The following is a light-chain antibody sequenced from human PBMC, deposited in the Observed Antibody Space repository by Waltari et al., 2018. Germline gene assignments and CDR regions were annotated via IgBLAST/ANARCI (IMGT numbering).Light chain of an antibody. CDR3: QTGGHGTWV. CDR2: VNSDGSH. Sequence: QLVLTQSPSSSASLGASVKLTCTLSSGYSGNIIAWFQKQPAKGPRYLMKVNSDGSHTKGDEIPERFSGSSSGAERYLTISSLQSEDEADYYCQTGGHGTWVFGGGTKLTVL. CDR1: SGYSGNI. V-gene: IGLV4-69*01. J-gene: IGLJ3*02.